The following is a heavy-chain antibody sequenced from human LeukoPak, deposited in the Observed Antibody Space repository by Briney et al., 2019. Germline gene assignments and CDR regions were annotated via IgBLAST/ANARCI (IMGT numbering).Heavy chain of an antibody. CDR3: ARGGYCSSTSCYEEYYYYYMDV. D-gene: IGHD2-2*01. V-gene: IGHV3-53*01. Sequence: GGSLRLSCAASGFTVSSNYMSWVRQAPGKGLEWVSVIYSGGSTYYADSVKGRFTISRDNSKSTLYIQMNSLRAEDTAVYYCARGGYCSSTSCYEEYYYYYMDVWGKGTTVTISS. J-gene: IGHJ6*03. CDR1: GFTVSSNY. CDR2: IYSGGST.